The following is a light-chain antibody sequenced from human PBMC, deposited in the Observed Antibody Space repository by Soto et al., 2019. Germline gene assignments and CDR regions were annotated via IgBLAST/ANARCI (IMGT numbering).Light chain of an antibody. CDR1: SSDVGTYNY. CDR3: SSYTASSTLV. J-gene: IGLJ2*01. Sequence: QSVLTQPASVSGSPGQSITISCAGTSSDVGTYNYVSWYQQHPGTAPKLLIYDDTNRPSGVSNRFSGSKSGNSASLTISGLQAEDEADYYCSSYTASSTLVFGGGTKLTVL. V-gene: IGLV2-14*03. CDR2: DDT.